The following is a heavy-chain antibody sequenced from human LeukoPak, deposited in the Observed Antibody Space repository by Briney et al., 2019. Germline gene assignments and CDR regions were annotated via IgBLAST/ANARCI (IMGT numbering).Heavy chain of an antibody. CDR3: ARPRVRGIIIRGFDY. D-gene: IGHD3-10*01. CDR2: INHSGST. Sequence: SETLSLTCAVYGGSFSGYYWSWIRQPPGKGLEWIGEINHSGSTNYNPSLRSRVTISVDTSKNQFSLKLSSVTAADTAVYYCARPRVRGIIIRGFDYWGQGTLVTVSS. V-gene: IGHV4-34*01. J-gene: IGHJ4*02. CDR1: GGSFSGYY.